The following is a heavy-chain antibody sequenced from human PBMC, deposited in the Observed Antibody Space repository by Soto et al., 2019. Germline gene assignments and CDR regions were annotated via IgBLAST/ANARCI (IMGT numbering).Heavy chain of an antibody. CDR2: MHHTQGT. J-gene: IGHJ1*01. V-gene: IGHV4-59*01. Sequence: SETLSLTCSVSGASISSYYWTWVRQPPGGGLEWIGYMHHTQGTNDNPSLRGRVHMSIDTSMNQFSLRLTSVTAADTAVYYYDSSGYYDLWYFQHWGPGTLVTVSS. CDR3: DSSGYYDLWYFQH. D-gene: IGHD3-22*01. CDR1: GASISSYY.